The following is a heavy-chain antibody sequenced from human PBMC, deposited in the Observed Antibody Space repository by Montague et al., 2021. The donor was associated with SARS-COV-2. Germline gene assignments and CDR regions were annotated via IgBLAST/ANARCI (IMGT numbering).Heavy chain of an antibody. CDR1: GGSMSSYH. V-gene: IGHV4-59*01. D-gene: IGHD3-10*01. CDR2: VSYRGST. J-gene: IGHJ4*02. CDR3: ARDVRYYYDQ. Sequence: SETLSLTCSVSGGSMSSYHWVWIRQPPGKGLEWIGYVSYRGSTNYILSLKSRVTISLDTSKNRFSLRVTSVTAADTAVYYCARDVRYYYDQWGQGILVTVSS.